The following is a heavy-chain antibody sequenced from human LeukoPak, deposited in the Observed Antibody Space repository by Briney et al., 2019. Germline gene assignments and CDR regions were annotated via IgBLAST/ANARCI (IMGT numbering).Heavy chain of an antibody. D-gene: IGHD1-1*01. J-gene: IGHJ4*02. CDR2: INHSGRA. Sequence: SETLSLTCAVYGGSFSGDYWSWVRQSPGKGLEWIGTINHSGRANYKPSLKSRVTISIDTSQNQSSLKLRSGTAADTAVYYCASVDAERPVYYWGQGTLVTVSS. V-gene: IGHV4-34*01. CDR3: ASVDAERPVYY. CDR1: GGSFSGDY.